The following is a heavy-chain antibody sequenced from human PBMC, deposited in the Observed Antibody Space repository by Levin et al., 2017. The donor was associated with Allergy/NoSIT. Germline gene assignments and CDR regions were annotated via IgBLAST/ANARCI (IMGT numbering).Heavy chain of an antibody. CDR2: ISYDGSNK. Sequence: GGSLRLSCAASGFTFSSYAMHWVRQAPGKGLEWVAVISYDGSNKYYADSVKGRFTISRDNSKNTLYLQMNSLRAEDTAVYYCARDQGGWELLHPLDYWGQGTLVTVSS. CDR3: ARDQGGWELLHPLDY. J-gene: IGHJ4*02. V-gene: IGHV3-30-3*01. D-gene: IGHD1-26*01. CDR1: GFTFSSYA.